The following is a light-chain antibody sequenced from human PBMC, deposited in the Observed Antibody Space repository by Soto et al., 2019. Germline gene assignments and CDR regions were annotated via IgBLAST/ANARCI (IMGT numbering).Light chain of an antibody. CDR2: GAS. J-gene: IGKJ1*01. CDR1: QSVTSSY. V-gene: IGKV3-20*01. Sequence: IVLTQSPGTLSLSPGERATLSCRASQSVTSSYLGWYQQKPGQAPRLLIYGASTRATGIPDRFSGSGSGTDFTLTISRLEPEDFAVYSCQQYSSSPETCGQGTKVEIE. CDR3: QQYSSSPET.